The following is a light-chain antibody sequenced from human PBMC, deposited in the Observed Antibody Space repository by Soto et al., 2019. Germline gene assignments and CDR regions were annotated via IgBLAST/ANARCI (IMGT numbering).Light chain of an antibody. J-gene: IGLJ3*02. CDR1: SSDVGGYNY. V-gene: IGLV2-14*01. Sequence: QSVLTQPASVSGSPGQSITISCTGTSSDVGGYNYVSWYQQHPGKAPKLMIYEVSNRPSGVSNCFSGSKSGNTASLTISGLQAEDEADYYCSSYTSSSTLVFGGGTKVTVL. CDR2: EVS. CDR3: SSYTSSSTLV.